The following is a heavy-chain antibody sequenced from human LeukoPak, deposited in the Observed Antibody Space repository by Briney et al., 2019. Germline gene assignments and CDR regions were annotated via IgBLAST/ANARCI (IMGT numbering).Heavy chain of an antibody. CDR1: GFTFSSYS. Sequence: SGGSLRLSCAASGFTFSSYSMNWVRQAPGKGLEWVSYISSSSSTIYYADSVKDRFTISRDNAKNSLYLQMNSLRAEDTAVYYCARSRYTRGPIYYYYGMDVWGQGTTVTVSS. CDR3: ARSRYTRGPIYYYYGMDV. J-gene: IGHJ6*02. V-gene: IGHV3-48*01. D-gene: IGHD2-2*02. CDR2: ISSSSSTI.